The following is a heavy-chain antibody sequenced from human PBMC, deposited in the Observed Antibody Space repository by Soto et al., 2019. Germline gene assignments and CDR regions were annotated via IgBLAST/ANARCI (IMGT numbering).Heavy chain of an antibody. V-gene: IGHV1-3*04. CDR1: EYTFTDYA. D-gene: IGHD2-21*01. J-gene: IGHJ4*02. CDR2: IGTGNGYT. CDR3: AKGSRMWTPDY. Sequence: GASVKVSCKTSEYTFTDYAIHWVHQAPGHGLEWMGWIGTGNGYTKFSQNFQGRVTITRDTSATTAYMELTGLRSEDTAVYYCAKGSRMWTPDYWGQGTLVTVSS.